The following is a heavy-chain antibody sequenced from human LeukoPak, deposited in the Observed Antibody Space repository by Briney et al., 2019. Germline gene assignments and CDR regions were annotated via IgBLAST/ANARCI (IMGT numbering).Heavy chain of an antibody. CDR3: ARQQIRFGKSGQIY. J-gene: IGHJ4*02. CDR1: GYTFTGYY. CDR2: INPNSGGT. D-gene: IGHD3-10*01. Sequence: GASVKVSCKASGYTFTGYYMHWVRQAPGQGLEWMGWINPNSGGTNYAQKFQGRVTVTRDTSISTAYMELSRLRSDDTAVYYCARQQIRFGKSGQIYWGQGTLVTVSS. V-gene: IGHV1-2*02.